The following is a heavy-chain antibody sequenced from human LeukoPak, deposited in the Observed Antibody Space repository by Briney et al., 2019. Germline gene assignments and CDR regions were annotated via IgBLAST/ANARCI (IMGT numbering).Heavy chain of an antibody. CDR2: IQSDGSTK. Sequence: GGSLRLSCAASGFNFRTYGMHWVRQAPGKGLEWVAFIQSDGSTKQYADSVKGRFAISRDNSKNTVYLQMNSLRADDTAVHYCAKEIPRVTIGGGIWFDPWGQGTLVTVSS. D-gene: IGHD2-15*01. J-gene: IGHJ5*02. CDR3: AKEIPRVTIGGGIWFDP. CDR1: GFNFRTYG. V-gene: IGHV3-30*02.